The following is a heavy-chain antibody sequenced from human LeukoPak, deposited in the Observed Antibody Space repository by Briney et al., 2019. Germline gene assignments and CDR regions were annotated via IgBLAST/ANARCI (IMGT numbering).Heavy chain of an antibody. V-gene: IGHV3-23*01. Sequence: GGTLRLSCAASGFTFSSYGMSWVRQAPGKGLEWVSAISGSGGSTYYADSVKGRFTISRDNSKNTLYLQMNSLRAEDTAVYYCAKARYLYYFDYWGQGTLVTVSS. CDR2: ISGSGGST. CDR1: GFTFSSYG. CDR3: AKARYLYYFDY. J-gene: IGHJ4*02. D-gene: IGHD1-1*01.